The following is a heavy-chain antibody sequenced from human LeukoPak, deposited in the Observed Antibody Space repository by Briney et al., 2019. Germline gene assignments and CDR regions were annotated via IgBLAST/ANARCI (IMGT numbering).Heavy chain of an antibody. V-gene: IGHV4-39*05. CDR2: NYYSGST. CDR1: GGSISSSSYY. D-gene: IGHD2-15*01. CDR3: ATPSPYCSGGSCYLSRLDYYYYMDV. J-gene: IGHJ6*03. Sequence: SETPSLTCTVSGGSISSSSYYWGWIRQPPGKGREWIGSNYYSGSTYYNPSLKSLVNLSVNQCQNQLSPTQSPVTAAVTAVYYCATPSPYCSGGSCYLSRLDYYYYMDVWGKGTTVTVSS.